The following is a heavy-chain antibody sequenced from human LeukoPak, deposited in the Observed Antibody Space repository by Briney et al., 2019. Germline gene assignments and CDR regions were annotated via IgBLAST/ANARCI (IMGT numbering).Heavy chain of an antibody. CDR2: ISGSGGST. J-gene: IGHJ4*02. D-gene: IGHD3-22*01. Sequence: GRSLRLSCAASGFTFSSYGMHWVRQAPGKGLEWVSAISGSGGSTYYADSVKGRFTISRDNSKNTLYLQMNSLRAEDTAVYYCAKGEAGVVVVNGWSFDYWGQGTLVTVSS. CDR1: GFTFSSYG. V-gene: IGHV3-23*01. CDR3: AKGEAGVVVVNGWSFDY.